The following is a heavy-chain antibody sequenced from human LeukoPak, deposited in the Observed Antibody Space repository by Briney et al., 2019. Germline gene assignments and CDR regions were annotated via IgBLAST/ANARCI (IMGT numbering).Heavy chain of an antibody. J-gene: IGHJ6*02. CDR1: GGSVSSYN. CDR3: AAGRGRPLFHAMDF. CDR2: IYSSGST. D-gene: IGHD1-26*01. Sequence: PSETLSLTCAESGGSVSSYNSSSIRQPPGKGLEWIGHIYSSGSTNYNPSLKSRVTLSVDMSKNQFSLKLSSVTAADTAVYYCAAGRGRPLFHAMDFWGQGTTVTVSS. V-gene: IGHV4-59*02.